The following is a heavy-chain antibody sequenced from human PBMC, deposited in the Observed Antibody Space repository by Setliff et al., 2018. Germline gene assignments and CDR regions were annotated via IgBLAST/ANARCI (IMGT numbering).Heavy chain of an antibody. Sequence: ASVKVSCKVSGYRLIEVSMHWVRQAPGKGLEWMGGFDPEDSETIYAQKFQGRVTMTEDTSTDTAYMELSSLRSEDTAVYYCARGSSSGYYFDYWGQGTLVTISS. CDR1: GYRLIEVS. CDR2: FDPEDSET. D-gene: IGHD6-6*01. J-gene: IGHJ4*02. V-gene: IGHV1-24*01. CDR3: ARGSSSGYYFDY.